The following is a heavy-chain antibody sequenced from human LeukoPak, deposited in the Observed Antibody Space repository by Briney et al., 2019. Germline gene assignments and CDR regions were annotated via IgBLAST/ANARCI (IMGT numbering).Heavy chain of an antibody. Sequence: SETLSLTCAVYGGSFSGYYWSWIRQPPGKGLEWIGEINHSGSTNYNPSLKSRVTISVDTSKNQFSLKLSSVTAADTAVYYCARHVRSRSRVMYAFDIRGQGTMVTVSS. CDR3: ARHVRSRSRVMYAFDI. CDR1: GGSFSGYY. CDR2: INHSGST. V-gene: IGHV4-34*01. D-gene: IGHD3-16*01. J-gene: IGHJ3*02.